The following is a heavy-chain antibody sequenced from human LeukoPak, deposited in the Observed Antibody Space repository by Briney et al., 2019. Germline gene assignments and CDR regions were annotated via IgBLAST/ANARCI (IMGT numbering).Heavy chain of an antibody. V-gene: IGHV4-34*01. CDR1: GGSFSGYY. D-gene: IGHD6-13*01. Sequence: SQTLSLTCAVYGGSFSGYYWSWIRHPPGKGLEWSGEINHSGSTNYNPSLKSRVTISVDTSKNQFSLKLSSVTAADTAVYYCARGRIPSRYSSSWYGYWGQGTLVTVSS. CDR2: INHSGST. J-gene: IGHJ4*02. CDR3: ARGRIPSRYSSSWYGY.